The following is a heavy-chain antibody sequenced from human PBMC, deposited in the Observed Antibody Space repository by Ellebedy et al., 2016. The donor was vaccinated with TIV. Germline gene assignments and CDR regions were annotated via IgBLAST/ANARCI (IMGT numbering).Heavy chain of an antibody. D-gene: IGHD2-21*02. CDR2: MYYSGTP. J-gene: IGHJ4*01. CDR1: NASISDYY. V-gene: IGHV4-59*01. Sequence: SETLSLXXTVSNASISDYYWSWIRQVPGKGMEWIGYMYYSGTPKYNPSLKSRVTMSADTSKNQFSLKVHSVTAADSAAYYCARDPSGDYGVWGHGILVTVSS. CDR3: ARDPSGDYGV.